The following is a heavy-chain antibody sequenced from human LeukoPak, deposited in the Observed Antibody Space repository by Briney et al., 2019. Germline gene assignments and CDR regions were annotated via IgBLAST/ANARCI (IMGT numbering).Heavy chain of an antibody. D-gene: IGHD5/OR15-5a*01. CDR2: IYASGST. J-gene: IGHJ4*02. Sequence: PSETLSLTCTVSGGSIASGSYYWSWIRQPAGEGLEWIGRIYASGSTNYNPSLKSRVTISLDTSKNQFSLKLSSVTAADTAVYYCAKEGSDSDENSVWGQGTLVTVSS. CDR1: GGSIASGSYY. CDR3: AKEGSDSDENSV. V-gene: IGHV4-61*02.